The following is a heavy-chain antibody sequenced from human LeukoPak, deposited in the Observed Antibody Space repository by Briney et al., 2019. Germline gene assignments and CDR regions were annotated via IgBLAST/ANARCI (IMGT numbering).Heavy chain of an antibody. CDR1: GYTFTSYY. J-gene: IGHJ6*02. D-gene: IGHD3-3*01. V-gene: IGHV1-46*01. CDR3: ARDREWLSYYYYYGMDV. Sequence: GASVKVSCKASGYTFTSYYMHWVRQAPGQGLEWMGIINPSGGSTSYAQKFQGRVTMTRDTSTSTVYMELSSLRSEDTAVYYCARDREWLSYYYYYGMDVWGQGTMVTVSS. CDR2: INPSGGST.